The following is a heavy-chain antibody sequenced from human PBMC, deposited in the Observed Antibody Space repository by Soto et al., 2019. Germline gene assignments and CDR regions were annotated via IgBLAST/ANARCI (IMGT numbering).Heavy chain of an antibody. CDR3: TREGPLVQGY. CDR2: FYYNGRT. V-gene: IGHV4-30-4*01. D-gene: IGHD6-6*01. J-gene: IGHJ4*02. CDR1: GGSISSGDYY. Sequence: PSETLSLICTVSGGSISSGDYYWSWIRQPPGKGLEWIEYFYYNGRTYYNPSLKSRVAISIDTSKNQFSLKLSSVTAADTAVYYCTREGPLVQGYWGQGSLLTVS.